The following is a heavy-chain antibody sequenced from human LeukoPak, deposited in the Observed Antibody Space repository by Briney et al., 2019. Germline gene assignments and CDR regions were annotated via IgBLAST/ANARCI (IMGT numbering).Heavy chain of an antibody. J-gene: IGHJ4*02. Sequence: PGGSLRLSCEASGFTFSSYSMNWVRQAPGKGLEWVSYISSSSGTIYYADSVKGRFTISRDNAKNSLYLQMSSLRDEDTAVYYCARDDSCSGGSCYSAQLDYRGQGTLVTVSS. CDR1: GFTFSSYS. CDR3: ARDDSCSGGSCYSAQLDY. CDR2: ISSSSGTI. D-gene: IGHD2-15*01. V-gene: IGHV3-48*02.